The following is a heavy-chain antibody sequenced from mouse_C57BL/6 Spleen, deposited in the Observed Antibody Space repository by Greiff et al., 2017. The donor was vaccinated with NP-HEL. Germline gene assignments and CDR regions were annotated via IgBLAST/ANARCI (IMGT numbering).Heavy chain of an antibody. CDR1: GYTFTSYW. D-gene: IGHD1-1*01. J-gene: IGHJ4*01. CDR2: IHPNSGST. CDR3: ARIVATRAMDY. V-gene: IGHV1-64*01. Sequence: AQLQQSGAELVKPGASVKLSCKASGYTFTSYWMHWVKQRPGQGLEWIGMIHPNSGSTNYNEKFKSKATLTVDKSSSTAYMQLSSLTSEDSAVYYCARIVATRAMDYWGQGTSVTVSS.